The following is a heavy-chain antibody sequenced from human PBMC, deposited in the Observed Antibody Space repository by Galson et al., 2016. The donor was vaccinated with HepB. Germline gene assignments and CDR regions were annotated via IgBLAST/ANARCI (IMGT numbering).Heavy chain of an antibody. D-gene: IGHD3-22*01. CDR2: ITDYNGNT. CDR3: ARIGYGNSCYFPDF. V-gene: IGHV1-18*01. CDR1: GYTFTSFT. J-gene: IGHJ4*02. Sequence: SVKVSCKASGYTFTSFTIDWVRQAPGQGLEWMGWITDYNGNTNYAQKLQGRVTMTTDTSTSTAYMQLRSLRSDDTAVYYCARIGYGNSCYFPDFWGQGTLVTVSS.